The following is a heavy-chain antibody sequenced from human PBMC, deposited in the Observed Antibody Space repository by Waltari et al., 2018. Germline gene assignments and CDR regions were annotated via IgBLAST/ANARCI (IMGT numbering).Heavy chain of an antibody. D-gene: IGHD6-6*01. V-gene: IGHV4-39*01. CDR2: IYYSGGN. J-gene: IGHJ5*02. Sequence: QLHLQESGPELVKPSETLYLTCTVSSVSISSGAYYLGWIRQPAGKGPEWIGNIYYSGGNYSPPSLERRVAISVDTSRNQFFLSLTSVTAADAAVYYCARAECSTSSCFFVSGFDPWGQGIHVTVSS. CDR3: ARAECSTSSCFFVSGFDP. CDR1: SVSISSGAYY.